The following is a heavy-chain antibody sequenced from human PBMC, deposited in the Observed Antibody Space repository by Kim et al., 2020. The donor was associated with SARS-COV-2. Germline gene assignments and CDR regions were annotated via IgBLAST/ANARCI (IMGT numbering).Heavy chain of an antibody. CDR1: GFTFNKYS. Sequence: GGSLRLSCAASGFTFNKYSMNWVRQAPGKGLEWVSSISSSSSYIYYADSVKGRFTISRDNAKNLLYLQMNSLRAEDTAVYYCARLRKIQLALGHYMDVWGKGTTVTVSS. J-gene: IGHJ6*03. CDR2: ISSSSSYI. V-gene: IGHV3-21*06. D-gene: IGHD1-1*01. CDR3: ARLRKIQLALGHYMDV.